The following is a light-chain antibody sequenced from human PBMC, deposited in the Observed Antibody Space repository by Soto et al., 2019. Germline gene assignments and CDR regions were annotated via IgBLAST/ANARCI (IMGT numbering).Light chain of an antibody. CDR1: SSDVGSYNL. J-gene: IGLJ2*01. CDR3: CSYAGSSTVV. Sequence: QSALTQPASVSGSPGQSITISCTGTSSDVGSYNLVSWYQQNPGKAPKLMIYKVSKWPSGVSTRFSGSKSGNTASLTISGLQAEDEADYYCCSYAGSSTVVFGGGTKVTVL. CDR2: KVS. V-gene: IGLV2-23*02.